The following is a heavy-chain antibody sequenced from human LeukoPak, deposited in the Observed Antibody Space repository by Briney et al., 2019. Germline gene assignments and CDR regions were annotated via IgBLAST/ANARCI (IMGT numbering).Heavy chain of an antibody. CDR1: GYTFTSYG. V-gene: IGHV1-2*02. CDR2: INPNSGGT. J-gene: IGHJ4*02. Sequence: ASVKVSCKASGYTFTSYGISWVRQAPGQGLEWMGWINPNSGGTNYAQKFQGRVTMTRDTSISTAYMELSRLRSDDTAIYYCARDLGVAVRPFSLYYWGQGTLVTVSS. D-gene: IGHD6-6*01. CDR3: ARDLGVAVRPFSLYY.